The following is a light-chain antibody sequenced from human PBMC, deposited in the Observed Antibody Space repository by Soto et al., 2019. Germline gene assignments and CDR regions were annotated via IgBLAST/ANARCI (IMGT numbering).Light chain of an antibody. Sequence: AIQMTQSPSSLSASVGDRVTITCRASQGIRNGLGWYQQKPGKAPKLLIYAASSLQRGVPSRFSGSGSGTDFTLTISSLQPEDFATYYCLQDYNYPYTFGQGTKLELK. CDR3: LQDYNYPYT. V-gene: IGKV1-6*01. CDR1: QGIRNG. CDR2: AAS. J-gene: IGKJ2*01.